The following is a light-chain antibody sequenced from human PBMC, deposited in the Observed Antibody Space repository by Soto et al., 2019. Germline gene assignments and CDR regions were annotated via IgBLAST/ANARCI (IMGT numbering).Light chain of an antibody. V-gene: IGKV3-11*01. CDR3: QQRSNWPRALT. CDR2: DAS. Sequence: EIVLTQSPATLSLSPGERATLSCRASQSVSSYLAWYKQKPGQAPRLLIYDASNRATGIPARFSGSGSGTDFTLTISSLEPEDFAVYYCQQRSNWPRALTFGGGTKVDIK. J-gene: IGKJ4*01. CDR1: QSVSSY.